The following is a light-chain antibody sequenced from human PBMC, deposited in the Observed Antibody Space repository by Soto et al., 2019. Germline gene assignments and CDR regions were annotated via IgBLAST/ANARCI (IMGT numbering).Light chain of an antibody. V-gene: IGLV1-44*01. CDR2: SNN. CDR3: AAWDDSLNGWV. CDR1: SSNIGSNT. Sequence: QPVLTQPPSASGTPGQRVTISCSGSSSNIGSNTVNWYQQLPGTAPKLLIFSNNQRPSGVPDRFSGSKSGTSASLAISGLLSEDEALYFCAAWDDSLNGWVFGGGTKLTVL. J-gene: IGLJ3*02.